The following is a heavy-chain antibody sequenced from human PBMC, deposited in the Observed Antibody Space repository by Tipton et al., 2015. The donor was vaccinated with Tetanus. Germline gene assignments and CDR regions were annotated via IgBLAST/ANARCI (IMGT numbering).Heavy chain of an antibody. Sequence: TLSLTCTVSGGSISSGGYYWSWIRQHPGKGLEWIGDIYNSGSTYYNLSLKSRVTILVDTTKNQFSLKLKSVTAADTAVYYCARDQARGARGWNYFDYWGQGSLVTVSS. CDR1: GGSISSGGYY. J-gene: IGHJ4*02. CDR3: ARDQARGARGWNYFDY. CDR2: IYNSGST. D-gene: IGHD1-26*01. V-gene: IGHV4-31*03.